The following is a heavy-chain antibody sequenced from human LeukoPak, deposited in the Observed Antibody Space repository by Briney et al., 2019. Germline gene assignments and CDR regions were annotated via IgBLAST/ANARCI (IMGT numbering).Heavy chain of an antibody. CDR1: GFTFSSYT. J-gene: IGHJ4*02. CDR2: IGTSSTTI. D-gene: IGHD6-25*01. V-gene: IGHV3-48*01. Sequence: GGSLRLSCAASGFTFSSYTMNWVRQPPGKGLEWVSNIGTSSTTIYYADSVKGRFTISRDNSKNTVDLQMNSLRADDTAVYYCAKGGYSSGWRNYFTTWAREPWSPSPQ. CDR3: AKGGYSSGWRNYFTT.